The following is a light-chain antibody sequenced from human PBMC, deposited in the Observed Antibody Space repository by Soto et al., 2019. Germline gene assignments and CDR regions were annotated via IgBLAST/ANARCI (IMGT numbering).Light chain of an antibody. Sequence: DIQMTQSPSSLSASVGDRVTNTCRASQGVSAYLLWYQQRQGTPPKLLIYAASNLVSGVPLRFSGSGSGTTFTLTISSLQPEDFATYYSQQSYKTPHTLGQGTQLETK. CDR3: QQSYKTPHT. J-gene: IGKJ2*01. V-gene: IGKV1-39*01. CDR1: QGVSAY. CDR2: AAS.